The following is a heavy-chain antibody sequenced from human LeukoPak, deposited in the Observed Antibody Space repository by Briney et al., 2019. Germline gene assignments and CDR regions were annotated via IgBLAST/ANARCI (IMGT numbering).Heavy chain of an antibody. CDR3: ARDPCRRSNTTCRKGPYYYYMDV. CDR1: GYTFTGYY. J-gene: IGHJ6*03. CDR2: INPNSGGT. Sequence: ASVKVSCKASGYTFTGYYMHWVRQAPGQGLEWMGWINPNSGGTNYAQNFQGRVTMARDTSISTAYMELTRLTSDDTAVYYCARDPCRRSNTTCRKGPYYYYMDVWGKGTTVTVSS. V-gene: IGHV1-2*02. D-gene: IGHD2-2*01.